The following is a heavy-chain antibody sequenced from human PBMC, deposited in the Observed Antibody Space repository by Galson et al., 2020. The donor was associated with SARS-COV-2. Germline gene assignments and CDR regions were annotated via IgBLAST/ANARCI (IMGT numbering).Heavy chain of an antibody. V-gene: IGHV2-5*02. D-gene: IGHD6-19*01. Sequence: VSGPTLVKPTQTLTLTCSFSGFSLNTSGVAVGWIRQPPGKALEWLALIYWDDDKRYTPSLKSRLTVTKDTSKNQVVLTMTDVDPVDTATYYCAHRRYNSGPRDFDSWGPGTLVTVSS. J-gene: IGHJ4*02. CDR2: IYWDDDK. CDR1: GFSLNTSGVA. CDR3: AHRRYNSGPRDFDS.